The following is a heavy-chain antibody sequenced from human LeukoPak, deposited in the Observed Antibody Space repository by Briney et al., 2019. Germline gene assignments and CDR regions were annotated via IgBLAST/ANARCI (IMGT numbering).Heavy chain of an antibody. J-gene: IGHJ4*02. CDR2: FTGSSGRT. CDR1: GFTFSGYA. CDR3: AKRGHYDSSNSYAPFDH. V-gene: IGHV3-23*01. D-gene: IGHD3-22*01. Sequence: PGGSLRLSCAASGFTFSGYAMSWVRQAPGKGLEWVSAFTGSSGRTYYADSVEGRFTISRDNSKNTLSLQMNSLRAEDTAVYYCAKRGHYDSSNSYAPFDHWGQGTLVTVSS.